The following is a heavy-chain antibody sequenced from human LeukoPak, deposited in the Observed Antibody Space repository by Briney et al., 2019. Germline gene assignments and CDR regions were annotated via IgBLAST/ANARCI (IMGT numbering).Heavy chain of an antibody. V-gene: IGHV4-38-2*02. D-gene: IGHD3-22*01. Sequence: SETLSLTCTVSGYSISSGYYWGWIRQPPGKGLEWIGSIYHSGSTYYNPSLKSRVTISVDTSKNQFSLKLSSVTAADTAVYYCAREYYYDSSGYPDVFDIWGQGTMVTVSS. CDR3: AREYYYDSSGYPDVFDI. CDR2: IYHSGST. CDR1: GYSISSGYY. J-gene: IGHJ3*02.